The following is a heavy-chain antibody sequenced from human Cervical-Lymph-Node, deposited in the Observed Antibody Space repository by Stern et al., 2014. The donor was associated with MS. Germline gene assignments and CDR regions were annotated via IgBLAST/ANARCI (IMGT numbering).Heavy chain of an antibody. J-gene: IGHJ5*02. CDR3: ARRAGGSDNYFDP. D-gene: IGHD4/OR15-4a*01. CDR1: GGSIISCDFY. CDR2: IYYSGST. V-gene: IGHV4-31*03. Sequence: QVQLQESGPGLVKPSQTLSLTCTVSGGSIISCDFYWSWIRQLPGKGLEWIGYIYYSGSTHYNPSLNSRVTISVDTANNQFALKLSSVTAADTAVYYCARRAGGSDNYFDPWGQGTLVTVSS.